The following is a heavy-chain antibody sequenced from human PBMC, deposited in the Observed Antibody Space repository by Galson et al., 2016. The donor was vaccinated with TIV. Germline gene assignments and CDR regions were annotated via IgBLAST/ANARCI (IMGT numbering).Heavy chain of an antibody. V-gene: IGHV3-30-3*01. CDR1: GFTFRSYP. CDR3: AKEVERRLHY. CDR2: VSYDGSYK. J-gene: IGHJ4*02. Sequence: LRLSCAASGFTFRSYPMHWVRQAPGKGLEWVAVVSYDGSYKYYADSVKDRFTIPRDNSKNTLYLQMSSLRAEDTAVYYCAKEVERRLHYWGQGTLVTVSA. D-gene: IGHD4-11*01.